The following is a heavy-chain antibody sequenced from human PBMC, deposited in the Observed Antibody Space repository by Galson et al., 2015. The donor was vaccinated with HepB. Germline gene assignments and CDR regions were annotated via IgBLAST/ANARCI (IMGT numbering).Heavy chain of an antibody. V-gene: IGHV1-3*01. J-gene: IGHJ4*02. D-gene: IGHD1-26*01. Sequence: SVKVSCKASGYTFTSYAMHWVRQAPGQRLEWMGWINAGNGNTKYSQKFQGRVTITRDTSASTAYMELSSLRSEDTVVYYCAREGPEDSGSYVDYWGQGTLVTVCS. CDR3: AREGPEDSGSYVDY. CDR2: INAGNGNT. CDR1: GYTFTSYA.